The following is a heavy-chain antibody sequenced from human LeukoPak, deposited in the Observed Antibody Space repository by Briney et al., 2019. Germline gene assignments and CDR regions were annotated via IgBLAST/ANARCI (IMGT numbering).Heavy chain of an antibody. V-gene: IGHV4-61*01. CDR1: GGSVSSGSSF. Sequence: SETLSLTCTVSGGSVSSGSSFWSWIRQPPGKGLEWIGYIYHSGNTNYNPSLKSRVTISVDTSKSQLSLKLNSVTAADTAVYYCARDRNYYDSSGYYFANWGQGTLVTVTS. CDR2: IYHSGNT. D-gene: IGHD3-22*01. J-gene: IGHJ4*02. CDR3: ARDRNYYDSSGYYFAN.